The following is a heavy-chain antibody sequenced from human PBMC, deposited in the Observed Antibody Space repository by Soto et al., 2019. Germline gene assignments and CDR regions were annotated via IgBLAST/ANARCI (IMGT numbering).Heavy chain of an antibody. CDR3: SHYDFWSGYPFDY. CDR2: ISYDGSNK. CDR1: GFTFSSYG. V-gene: IGHV3-30*03. Sequence: GGSLRLSCAASGFTFSSYGMHWVRQAPGKGLEWVAVISYDGSNKYYADSVKGRFTISRDNSKNTLYLQMNSLRAEDTAVYYCSHYDFWSGYPFDYWGQGTLVTVSS. J-gene: IGHJ4*02. D-gene: IGHD3-3*01.